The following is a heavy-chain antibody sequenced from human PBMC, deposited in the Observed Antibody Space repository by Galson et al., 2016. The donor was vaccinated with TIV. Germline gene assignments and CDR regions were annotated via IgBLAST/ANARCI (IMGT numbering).Heavy chain of an antibody. CDR2: INAGGGIT. Sequence: SLRLSCAGSGFSFNKYAMSWVRQTPERGLEFISNINAGGGITNYADSVKGRFTMSRDNSKNTLYLHMNDLRGDDTAIYFCAKDALEWTVRGQLVNWGQGTRVTVSS. CDR1: GFSFNKYA. CDR3: AKDALEWTVRGQLVN. D-gene: IGHD3-10*01. J-gene: IGHJ1*01. V-gene: IGHV3-23*01.